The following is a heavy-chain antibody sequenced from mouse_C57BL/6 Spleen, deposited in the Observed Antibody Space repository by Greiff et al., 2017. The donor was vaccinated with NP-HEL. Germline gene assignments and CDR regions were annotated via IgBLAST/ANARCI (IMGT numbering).Heavy chain of an antibody. J-gene: IGHJ3*01. CDR3: ARRAQGFAY. D-gene: IGHD3-2*02. CDR1: GFTFSDYG. Sequence: DVQLVESGGGLVKPGGSLKLSCAASGFTFSDYGMHWVRQAPEKGLEWVAYISSGSSTIYYADTVKGRFTISRDNAKNTLFLQMTSLRSEDTAMYYCARRAQGFAYWGQGTLVTVSA. CDR2: ISSGSSTI. V-gene: IGHV5-17*01.